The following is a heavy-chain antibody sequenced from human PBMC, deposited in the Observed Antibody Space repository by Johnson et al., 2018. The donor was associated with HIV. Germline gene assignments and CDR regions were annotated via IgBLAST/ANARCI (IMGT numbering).Heavy chain of an antibody. CDR3: ARGHGRDSSGPHGAFDI. Sequence: VQLVESGGGVVRPGGSLRLSCAASGFTFDDYGMSWVRQAPGKGLEWVSYISSSGSTIYYADSVKGRFTISRDNSKNTLYLQMTSLRSEDTAVYYCARGHGRDSSGPHGAFDIWGQGTMVTVSS. D-gene: IGHD3-22*01. CDR2: ISSSGSTI. CDR1: GFTFDDYG. J-gene: IGHJ3*02. V-gene: IGHV3-48*04.